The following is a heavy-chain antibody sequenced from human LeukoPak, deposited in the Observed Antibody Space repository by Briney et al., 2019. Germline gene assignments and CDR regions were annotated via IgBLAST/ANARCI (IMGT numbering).Heavy chain of an antibody. V-gene: IGHV4-34*01. CDR2: INQSGSA. Sequence: SETLSLTCAVSGGAFSGYYWTWIRQPPGKGLEWIGEINQSGSANYNPSLKGRVSMSVDTSKNQFSLKLSSVTAADTAVYYCARRGYSSGWYYFDYWGQGALVTVSS. CDR1: GGAFSGYY. J-gene: IGHJ4*02. D-gene: IGHD6-19*01. CDR3: ARRGYSSGWYYFDY.